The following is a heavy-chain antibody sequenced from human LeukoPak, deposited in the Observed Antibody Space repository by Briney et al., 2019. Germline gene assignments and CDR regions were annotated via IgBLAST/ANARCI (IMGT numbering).Heavy chain of an antibody. J-gene: IGHJ4*02. CDR2: INPNSGGT. CDR1: GYTFTGYY. CDR3: ARGSDYVWGSYRFYFDY. V-gene: IGHV1-2*02. D-gene: IGHD3-16*02. Sequence: ASVKVSCKASGYTFTGYYMHWVRQAPGQGLEWMGWINPNSGGTNYAQKFQGRVTMTRDTSISTAYMELSRLRSDDTAVYYCARGSDYVWGSYRFYFDYWGQGTLVTVSS.